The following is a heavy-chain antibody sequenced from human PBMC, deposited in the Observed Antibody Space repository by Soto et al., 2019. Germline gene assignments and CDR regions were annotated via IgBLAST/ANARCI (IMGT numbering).Heavy chain of an antibody. V-gene: IGHV2-5*02. CDR1: GFSLSTSGVG. J-gene: IGHJ4*02. CDR3: AHKGPEDWPLDY. Sequence: GSGPYAGEPTQTLTLTCAFSGFSLSTSGVGVGWIRQPPGKALEWLAVIYWDDSKHYSPSLRSRLTITKDTSKNQVVLTMTNMDPMDTGTYYCAHKGPEDWPLDYWGQGTLVTVSS. CDR2: IYWDDSK. D-gene: IGHD3-9*01.